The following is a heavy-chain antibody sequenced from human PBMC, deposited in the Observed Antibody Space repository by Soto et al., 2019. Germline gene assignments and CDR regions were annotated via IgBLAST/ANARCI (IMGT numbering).Heavy chain of an antibody. V-gene: IGHV1-69*13. Sequence: SVKVSCKASGGTFSRYSISWVRQAPGQGLEWMGGIIPIFGTANYAQKFQGRVTITADESTSTAHMELSSLRSEDTAVYYCARVPDYDFWSGYFVYYYGMDVWGQGTTVTVSS. CDR1: GGTFSRYS. D-gene: IGHD3-3*01. J-gene: IGHJ6*02. CDR3: ARVPDYDFWSGYFVYYYGMDV. CDR2: IIPIFGTA.